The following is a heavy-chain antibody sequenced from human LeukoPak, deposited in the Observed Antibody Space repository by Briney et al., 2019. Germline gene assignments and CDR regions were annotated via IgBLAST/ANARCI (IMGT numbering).Heavy chain of an antibody. CDR3: AKGYSYGRFDY. CDR2: IKQDGSEK. CDR1: GFTFSSYW. V-gene: IGHV3-7*03. J-gene: IGHJ4*02. D-gene: IGHD5-18*01. Sequence: GGSLRLSCAASGFTFSSYWMSWVRQAPEKGLEWVANIKQDGSEKYYVDSVKGRFTISRDNAKNSQYLQMNSLRAEDTAVYYCAKGYSYGRFDYWGQGTLVTVSS.